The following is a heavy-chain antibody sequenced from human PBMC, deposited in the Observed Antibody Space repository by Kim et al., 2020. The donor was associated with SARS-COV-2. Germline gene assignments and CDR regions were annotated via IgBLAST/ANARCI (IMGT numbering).Heavy chain of an antibody. Sequence: GESLKISCKGFGYNLTNSWIGWVRQVPGKGLEWMGIIYPGDSDSRYSPSFEGQVTFSVDTSINTAYVQWSSLKASDSATYYCAKTMVRGIVGWFDLWGQGTLVTVSS. CDR1: GYNLTNSW. V-gene: IGHV5-51*01. CDR3: AKTMVRGIVGWFDL. J-gene: IGHJ5*02. D-gene: IGHD3-10*01. CDR2: IYPGDSDS.